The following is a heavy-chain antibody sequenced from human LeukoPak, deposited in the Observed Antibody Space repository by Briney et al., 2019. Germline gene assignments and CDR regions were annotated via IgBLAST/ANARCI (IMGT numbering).Heavy chain of an antibody. CDR2: IYYSGST. CDR3: ASHSGAYYFDY. Sequence: SETLSLTCTVSGGSISSYYWSRIRQPPGKGLEWIGYIYYSGSTDYNPSLKSRVTISVDTSKNQFSLKLSSVTAADTAVYYCASHSGAYYFDYWGQGTLVNVSS. CDR1: GGSISSYY. J-gene: IGHJ4*02. V-gene: IGHV4-59*01. D-gene: IGHD2-15*01.